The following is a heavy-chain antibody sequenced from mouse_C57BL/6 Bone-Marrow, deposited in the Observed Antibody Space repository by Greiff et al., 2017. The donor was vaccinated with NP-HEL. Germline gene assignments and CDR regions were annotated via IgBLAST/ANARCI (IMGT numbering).Heavy chain of an antibody. J-gene: IGHJ2*01. D-gene: IGHD1-1*01. V-gene: IGHV3-2*02. CDR2: ISYRGST. CDR1: GYSITSDYA. Sequence: EVKLMESGPGLVKPSQSLSLTCTVTGYSITSDYAWNWIRQFPGNKLEWMGYISYRGSTSYSPSLKSRISITRDTSKNQFFLQLNSVTTEDTATYYCSRASYYYDDSLDYWGQGTTLTASS. CDR3: SRASYYYDDSLDY.